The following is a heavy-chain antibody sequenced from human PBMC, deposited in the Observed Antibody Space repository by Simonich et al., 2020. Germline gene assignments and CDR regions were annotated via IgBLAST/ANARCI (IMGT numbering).Heavy chain of an antibody. CDR1: GGSFSGYY. V-gene: IGHV4-34*01. CDR2: INHSGST. Sequence: QVQLQQWCAGLLKPSEPLSLTCAVYGGSFSGYYWSWIRQPPGKGLEGIGEINHSGSTNYNPSLKSRVTISVDTSKNQFSLKLSSVTAADTAVYYCARGKGWKNAFDIWGQGTMVTVSS. J-gene: IGHJ3*02. D-gene: IGHD1-1*01. CDR3: ARGKGWKNAFDI.